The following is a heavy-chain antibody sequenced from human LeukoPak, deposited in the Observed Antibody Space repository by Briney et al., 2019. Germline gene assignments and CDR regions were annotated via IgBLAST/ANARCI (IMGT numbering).Heavy chain of an antibody. CDR1: GFSVSSYG. CDR3: ARSGYSSSWYMF. CDR2: LSDRGGGT. D-gene: IGHD6-13*01. J-gene: IGHJ4*02. Sequence: GGTLRLSCAASGFSVSSYGMTWVRQAPGKGLEWDSTLSDRGGGTYYADSVKGRFTISRDNSRNTLYLQMNSLRAEDTAFYYCARSGYSSSWYMFWGQGSLVTVSS. V-gene: IGHV3-23*01.